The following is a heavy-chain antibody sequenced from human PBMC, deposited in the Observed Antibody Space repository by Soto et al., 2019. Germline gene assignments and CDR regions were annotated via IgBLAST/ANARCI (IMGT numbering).Heavy chain of an antibody. CDR1: GGSISSGGYS. V-gene: IGHV4-30-2*01. CDR3: ARDQTGYGMDV. Sequence: QLQLQESGSGLVKPSQTLSLTCAVSGGSISSGGYSWSWIRQPPGKGLEWIGYIYHSGSTYYNPSMKRRVNISVDRSKNQFSLKLSSVTAADTAVYYCARDQTGYGMDVWGQGTTVTVSS. CDR2: IYHSGST. D-gene: IGHD3-10*01. J-gene: IGHJ6*02.